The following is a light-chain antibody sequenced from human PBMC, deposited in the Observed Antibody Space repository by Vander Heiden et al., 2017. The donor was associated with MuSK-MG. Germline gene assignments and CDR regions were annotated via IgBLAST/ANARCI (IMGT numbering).Light chain of an antibody. CDR1: RSNIGTNY. CDR2: DNN. Sequence: QSVLTQPPSVSAAPGQTVTISCSGSRSNIGTNYISWYQHLPGTAPKLLIYDNNERPLGIPDRFSGSKSGTSATLDITGLQTGDEADYYCGAWDSSLSAVVFGGGTKLTVL. J-gene: IGLJ3*02. CDR3: GAWDSSLSAVV. V-gene: IGLV1-51*01.